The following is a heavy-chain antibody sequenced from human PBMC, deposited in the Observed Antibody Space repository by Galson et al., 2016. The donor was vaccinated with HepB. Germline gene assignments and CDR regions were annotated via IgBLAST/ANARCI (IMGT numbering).Heavy chain of an antibody. D-gene: IGHD4-17*01. CDR1: GFAFSSYA. CDR2: ISGSGEYT. V-gene: IGHV3-23*01. CDR3: AKDYGDYIYLFDY. Sequence: SLRLSCAASGFAFSSYAMSWVRQAPGKGLEWVSSISGSGEYTYYADSVKGRFTISRDNSKNTLYQQMNSLRAEDTAVYYCAKDYGDYIYLFDYWGQGTLVTVSS. J-gene: IGHJ4*02.